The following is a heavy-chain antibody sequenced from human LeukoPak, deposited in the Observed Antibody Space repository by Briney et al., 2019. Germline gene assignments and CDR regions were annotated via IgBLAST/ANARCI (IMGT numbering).Heavy chain of an antibody. Sequence: PGGSLRLSCAASGFTFSIAWMHWVRQAPGKGLVWVSRITSDESTTYADSVKGRFTISRDNSKNTLYLQMNSLRAADTAVYYCARDKGTSYLSSFDYWGQGTLVTVSS. V-gene: IGHV3-74*03. J-gene: IGHJ4*02. D-gene: IGHD6-6*01. CDR3: ARDKGTSYLSSFDY. CDR2: ITSDEST. CDR1: GFTFSIAW.